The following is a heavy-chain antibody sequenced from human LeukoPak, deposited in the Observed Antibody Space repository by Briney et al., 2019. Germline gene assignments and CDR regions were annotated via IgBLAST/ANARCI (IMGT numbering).Heavy chain of an antibody. J-gene: IGHJ5*02. Sequence: PSETLSLTCAVSGGSISSGGYSWSWIRQPPGKGLEWIGYIYHSGSTYYNPSLKSRVTISVDRSKNQFSLKLSSVTAADTAVYYCARHSYQLLSRGAHWFDPWGQGTLVTVSS. D-gene: IGHD2-2*01. CDR1: GGSISSGGYS. V-gene: IGHV4-30-2*01. CDR3: ARHSYQLLSRGAHWFDP. CDR2: IYHSGST.